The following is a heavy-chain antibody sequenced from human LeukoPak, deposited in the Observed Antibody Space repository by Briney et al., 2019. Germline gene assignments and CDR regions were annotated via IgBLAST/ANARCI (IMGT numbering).Heavy chain of an antibody. CDR2: IPDIGSI. CDR3: AGHHPRTKVVF. V-gene: IGHV4-59*08. J-gene: IGHJ4*02. D-gene: IGHD1-14*01. Sequence: PSETRSPTSPLAGPSLSTIYWSWIRQPPGKLREWIASIPDIGSINYHPTLKSRATISLDTSTNQLSLKRGSVNVTTPAVYYFAGHHPRTKVVFWGPGNLVTVSS. CDR1: GPSLSTIY.